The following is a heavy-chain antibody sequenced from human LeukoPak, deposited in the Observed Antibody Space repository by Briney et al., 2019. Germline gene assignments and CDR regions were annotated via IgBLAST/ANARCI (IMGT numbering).Heavy chain of an antibody. CDR1: GGSISSYY. J-gene: IGHJ4*02. CDR2: IYTSGST. Sequence: PSETLSLTCTVSGGSISSYYWSWIRQPAGKGLEWIGRIYTSGSTNYNASLKSRVSMSVDTSKNQFSPKLSSVTAADTAVSYCARENSGSYREFDYWGQGTLVTVSS. CDR3: ARENSGSYREFDY. V-gene: IGHV4-4*07. D-gene: IGHD1-26*01.